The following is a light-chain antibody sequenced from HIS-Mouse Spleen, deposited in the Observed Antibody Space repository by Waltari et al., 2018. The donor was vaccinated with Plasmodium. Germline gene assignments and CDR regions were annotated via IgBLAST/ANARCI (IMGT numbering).Light chain of an antibody. CDR3: AAWDDSLNGVV. CDR1: ISSIGSNT. V-gene: IGLV1-44*01. CDR2: SNN. Sequence: QSVLTQPPSASGTPGQRVTISCSGSISSIGSNTVNWYQQLPGTAPKLLIYSNNQRTSGVPDRCSGSKSGTSASLAISGLQSEDEADYYGAAWDDSLNGVVFAGGTKLTVL. J-gene: IGLJ2*01.